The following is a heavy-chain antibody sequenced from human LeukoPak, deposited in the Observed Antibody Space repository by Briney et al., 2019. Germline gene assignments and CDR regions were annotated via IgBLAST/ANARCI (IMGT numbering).Heavy chain of an antibody. J-gene: IGHJ4*02. D-gene: IGHD3-22*01. Sequence: PSQILSLTCIVSGGSISRGSYYWNWIRQPAGKGLEWMGRVYNSGSTNYNPSLKSRVTISTDMSKNQFSLKLGSVTAADTAVYYCAREGAYYDSSGYYYFDYWGQGTLVTVSS. CDR3: AREGAYYDSSGYYYFDY. CDR1: GGSISRGSYY. CDR2: VYNSGST. V-gene: IGHV4-61*02.